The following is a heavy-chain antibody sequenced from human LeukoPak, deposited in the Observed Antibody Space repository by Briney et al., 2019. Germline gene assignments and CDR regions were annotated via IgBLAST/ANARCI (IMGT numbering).Heavy chain of an antibody. CDR3: AKDDAWIRFGE. CDR2: ISPRGDIK. D-gene: IGHD3-10*01. CDR1: GFTFDDYA. Sequence: PGRSLRLSCAASGFTFDDYAMNWVRQAPGKGLEWVSGISPRGDIKYYADSVKGRFTISRDNSKKTLYLELSSLTGEDTAVYYCAKDDAWIRFGEWSQGTLVTVSS. V-gene: IGHV3-23*01. J-gene: IGHJ4*02.